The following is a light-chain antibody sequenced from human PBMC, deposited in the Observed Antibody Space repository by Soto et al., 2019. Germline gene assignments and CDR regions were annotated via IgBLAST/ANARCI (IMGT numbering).Light chain of an antibody. V-gene: IGLV2-23*02. J-gene: IGLJ3*02. Sequence: QSALTQPASVSGSPGQSITISCTGTSSDIGSYNLVSWYQQDPGKAPKLLIYDVSERPSGVSKRFSGSKSGNAASLTIAGLEVEDEADYYCCSDAGSSALVFGGGTKLTVL. CDR2: DVS. CDR1: SSDIGSYNL. CDR3: CSDAGSSALV.